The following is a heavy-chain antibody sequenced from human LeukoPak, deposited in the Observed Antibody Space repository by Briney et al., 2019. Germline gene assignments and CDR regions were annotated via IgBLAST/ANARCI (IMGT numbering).Heavy chain of an antibody. Sequence: GESLKISCKGSGYSFTSYWIGWVRQMPGKGLEWMGIINPGDSDYIYSPSFQGQVTITSDNTINTAYQQWSSLKASNTAIYYCARHNRDSSGWYNDYWGQGTLVTVSS. D-gene: IGHD6-19*01. J-gene: IGHJ4*02. CDR3: ARHNRDSSGWYNDY. CDR1: GYSFTSYW. CDR2: INPGDSDY. V-gene: IGHV5-51*01.